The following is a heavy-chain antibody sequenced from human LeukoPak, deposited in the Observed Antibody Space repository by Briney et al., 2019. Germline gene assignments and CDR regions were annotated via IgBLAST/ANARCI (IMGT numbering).Heavy chain of an antibody. Sequence: GGSLRLSCAASGFTFSSYSMNWVRQAPGKGLEWVSYISSSSSTIYYADSVKGRFTISRDNAKNSLYLQMNSLRAEDTAVYYCVRMGCSGGSCYSGYYYMDVWGKGTTVTVSS. J-gene: IGHJ6*03. CDR2: ISSSSSTI. D-gene: IGHD2-15*01. CDR1: GFTFSSYS. CDR3: VRMGCSGGSCYSGYYYMDV. V-gene: IGHV3-48*01.